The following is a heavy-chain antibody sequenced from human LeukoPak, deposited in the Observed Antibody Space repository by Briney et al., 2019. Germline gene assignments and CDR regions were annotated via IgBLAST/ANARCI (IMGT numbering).Heavy chain of an antibody. D-gene: IGHD3-3*01. CDR2: ISSSGSTI. J-gene: IGHJ4*02. CDR1: GFTFTSYE. V-gene: IGHV3-48*03. CDR3: AREGFFNFNF. Sequence: GGSLRLPCAASGFTFTSYEMNWVRQAPGKGLEWVSYISSSGSTIYYADSVKGRFTISRDNAKNSLYLQMNSLRAEDTAVYYCAREGFFNFNFWGQGTLVTVSS.